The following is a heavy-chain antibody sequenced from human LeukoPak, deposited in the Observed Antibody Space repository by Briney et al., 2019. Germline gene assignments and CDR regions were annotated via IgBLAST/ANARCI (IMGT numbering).Heavy chain of an antibody. D-gene: IGHD6-19*01. CDR2: ISSSSSYI. J-gene: IGHJ4*02. V-gene: IGHV3-21*01. CDR1: GFACSSYS. CDR3: ARGPRGSGWYTDY. Sequence: GSLRLSCAASGFACSSYSMNWVRQAAGKGLEWVASISSSSSYIYYADSVKGRFTISRDNAKTSLYLQMNSLRAEDTAVYYCARGPRGSGWYTDYWGQGTLVTVSS.